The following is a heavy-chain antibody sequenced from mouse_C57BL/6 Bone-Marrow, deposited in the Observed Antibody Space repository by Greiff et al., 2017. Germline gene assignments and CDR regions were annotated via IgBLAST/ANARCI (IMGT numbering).Heavy chain of an antibody. CDR1: GYTFTDYY. D-gene: IGHD1-1*01. CDR2: IFPGSGST. J-gene: IGHJ3*01. Sequence: VKLMESGPELVKPGASVKISCKASGYTFTDYYINWVKQRPGQGLEWIGWIFPGSGSTYYNEKFKGKATLTVDKSSSTAYMLLSSLTSEDSAVYFCETSYYYGSSLFAYWGQGTLVTVSA. V-gene: IGHV1-75*01. CDR3: ETSYYYGSSLFAY.